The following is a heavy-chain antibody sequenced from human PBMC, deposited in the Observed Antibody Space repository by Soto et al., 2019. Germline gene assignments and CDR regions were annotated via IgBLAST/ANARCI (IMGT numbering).Heavy chain of an antibody. CDR3: AKDDDYYDSSGYYLPFDY. J-gene: IGHJ4*02. Sequence: GGSLRLSCAASGFTFSSYAMSWVRQAPGKGLEWVSAISGSGGSTYYADSVKGRFTISRDNSKNTLYLQMNSLRAEDTAVYYCAKDDDYYDSSGYYLPFDYWGQGTLVTVSS. D-gene: IGHD3-22*01. V-gene: IGHV3-23*01. CDR1: GFTFSSYA. CDR2: ISGSGGST.